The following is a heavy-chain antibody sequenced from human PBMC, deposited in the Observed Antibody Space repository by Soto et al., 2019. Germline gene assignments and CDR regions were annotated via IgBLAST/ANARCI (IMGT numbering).Heavy chain of an antibody. CDR1: GGPISSYY. CDR2: IHYSGST. V-gene: IGHV4-59*01. CDR3: ARMGVVGATTFDY. D-gene: IGHD1-26*01. Sequence: PSETLSLTCTVSGGPISSYYWSWIRQPPGKGLEWIGYIHYSGSTNYNPSLKSRVTISVDTSKNQFSLKLSSVTAADTALYYCARMGVVGATTFDYWGQGTLVTVSS. J-gene: IGHJ4*02.